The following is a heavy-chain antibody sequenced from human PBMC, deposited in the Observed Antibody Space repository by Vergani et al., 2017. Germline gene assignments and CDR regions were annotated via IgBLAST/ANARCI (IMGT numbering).Heavy chain of an antibody. CDR2: ISGSGGST. D-gene: IGHD3-3*01. Sequence: EVQLLESGGGLVQPGGSLRLSCAASGFTFSSYAMSWVRQAPGKGLEWVSAISGSGGSTYYADSVKGRFTISRDNSKNQLYRQRNSLRAEDTAVYYCARYKYDFWSGHPRAFDIWGQGTMVTVSS. CDR1: GFTFSSYA. V-gene: IGHV3-23*01. CDR3: ARYKYDFWSGHPRAFDI. J-gene: IGHJ3*02.